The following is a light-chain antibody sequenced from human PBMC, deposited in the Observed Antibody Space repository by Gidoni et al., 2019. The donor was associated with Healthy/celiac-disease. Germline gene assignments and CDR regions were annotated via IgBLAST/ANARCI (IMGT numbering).Light chain of an antibody. CDR1: QDISNY. CDR2: DAS. CDR3: QQYDNIPPYT. V-gene: IGKV1-33*01. Sequence: ISMSPSPSSLSASVGDRVTITCQASQDISNYLNWYQQKPGKAPKLLIYDASSLETGVPSRFSGSGSGTDFTFTISSLQPEDIATYYCQQYDNIPPYTFGQGTKLEIK. J-gene: IGKJ2*01.